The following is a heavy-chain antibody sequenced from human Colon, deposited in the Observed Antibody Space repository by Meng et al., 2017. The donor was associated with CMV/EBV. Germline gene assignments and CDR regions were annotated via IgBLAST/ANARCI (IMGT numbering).Heavy chain of an antibody. CDR3: AREIGGDQTYFDY. CDR1: GFTFSSYA. Sequence: GGSLRLSCAASGFTFSSYAMHWVRQAPGKGLEWVAVIPYDGSNKYYADSVKGRFTISRDNSKNTLYLQMNSLRAEDTAVYYCAREIGGDQTYFDYWGQGTLVTVSS. V-gene: IGHV3-30-3*01. J-gene: IGHJ4*02. D-gene: IGHD3-16*01. CDR2: IPYDGSNK.